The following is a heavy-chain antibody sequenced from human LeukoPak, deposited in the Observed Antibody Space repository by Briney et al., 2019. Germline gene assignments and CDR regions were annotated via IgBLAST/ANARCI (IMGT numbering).Heavy chain of an antibody. V-gene: IGHV1-18*01. Sequence: ASVKVSCKASGYTFTSYGISWVRQAPGQGLEWMGWISAYNGNTNYAQKLQGRVTMTTDTSTSTAYVELRSLRSDDTAVYYCARVLPLYDSSGYYPDRTDYWGQGTLVTVSS. CDR3: ARVLPLYDSSGYYPDRTDY. CDR1: GYTFTSYG. J-gene: IGHJ4*02. CDR2: ISAYNGNT. D-gene: IGHD3-22*01.